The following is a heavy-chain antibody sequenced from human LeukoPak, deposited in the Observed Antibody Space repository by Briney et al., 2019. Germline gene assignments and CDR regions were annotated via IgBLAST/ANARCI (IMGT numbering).Heavy chain of an antibody. CDR2: IYYSGST. CDR1: GGSISSYY. V-gene: IGHV4-59*08. CDR3: ARGGNYGDYDGYFDY. J-gene: IGHJ4*02. D-gene: IGHD4-17*01. Sequence: SETLSLTCTVSGGSISSYYWSWIRQPPGKGLEWIGYIYYSGSTNYNPSLRSRVTISVDTSKNQVSLKLSSVTAADTAVYYCARGGNYGDYDGYFDYWGQGTLVTVSS.